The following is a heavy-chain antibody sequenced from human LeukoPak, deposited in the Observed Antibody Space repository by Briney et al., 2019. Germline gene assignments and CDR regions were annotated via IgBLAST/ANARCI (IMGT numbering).Heavy chain of an antibody. V-gene: IGHV1-18*01. CDR2: ISAYNGNT. CDR3: ARAPYIVGTEFDY. CDR1: GGTFSSYA. Sequence: GASVKVSCKASGGTFSSYAISWVRQAPGQGLEWMGWISAYNGNTNYAQKLQGRVTMTTDTSTSTAYMELRSLRSDDTAVYYCARAPYIVGTEFDYWGQGTLVTVSS. D-gene: IGHD1-26*01. J-gene: IGHJ4*02.